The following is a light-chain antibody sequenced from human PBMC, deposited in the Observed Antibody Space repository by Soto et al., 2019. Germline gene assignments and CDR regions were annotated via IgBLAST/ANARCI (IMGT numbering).Light chain of an antibody. V-gene: IGKV1-5*03. CDR1: QTISNW. J-gene: IGKJ2*01. CDR3: QQHYRYSAYT. CDR2: KAS. Sequence: DIQMTQFPSTLSASIGDRVTITCRASQTISNWLAWYQQKPGKAPKLLIYKASSLETGVPSKFNGSGSGTECSLTISSIQQNDFVTYYCQQHYRYSAYTFGQGTRMELK.